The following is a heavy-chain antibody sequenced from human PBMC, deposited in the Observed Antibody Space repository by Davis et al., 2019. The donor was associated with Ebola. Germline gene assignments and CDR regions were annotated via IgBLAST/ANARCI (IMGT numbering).Heavy chain of an antibody. Sequence: GESLKISCAASGFTFSSYWMHWVRQAPGKGLVWVSRINSDGSSTSYADSVKGRFTISRDNSKNTLYLQMNSLRAEDTAVYYCARDRGIVGATDNFDYWGQGTLVTVSS. J-gene: IGHJ4*02. CDR2: INSDGSST. CDR3: ARDRGIVGATDNFDY. V-gene: IGHV3-74*01. D-gene: IGHD1-26*01. CDR1: GFTFSSYW.